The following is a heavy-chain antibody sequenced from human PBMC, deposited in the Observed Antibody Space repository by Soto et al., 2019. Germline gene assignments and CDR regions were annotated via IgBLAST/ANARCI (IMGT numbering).Heavy chain of an antibody. J-gene: IGHJ4*02. V-gene: IGHV3-23*01. D-gene: IGHD6-19*01. Sequence: GGSLRLSCAASGFTFSSYAMSWVRQAPGKGLEWVSAISGSGGSTYYAASVKGRFTISRDNSKNTLYLQMNSLRAEDTAVYYCATSSGWSDFDYWGQGTLVTVSS. CDR2: ISGSGGST. CDR3: ATSSGWSDFDY. CDR1: GFTFSSYA.